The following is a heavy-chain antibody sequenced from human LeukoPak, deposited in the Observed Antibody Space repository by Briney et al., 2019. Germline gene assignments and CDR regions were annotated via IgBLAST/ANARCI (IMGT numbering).Heavy chain of an antibody. V-gene: IGHV1-69*04. Sequence: SVKVSCKASGGTFSSYAISWVRQAPGQGLEWMGRIIPILGIANYAQKFQGRVTITADKSTSTAYMELSSLRSEDTAVYYCARPGSSWESLDYWGQGTLVTVSS. CDR3: ARPGSSWESLDY. CDR2: IIPILGIA. CDR1: GGTFSSYA. D-gene: IGHD6-13*01. J-gene: IGHJ4*02.